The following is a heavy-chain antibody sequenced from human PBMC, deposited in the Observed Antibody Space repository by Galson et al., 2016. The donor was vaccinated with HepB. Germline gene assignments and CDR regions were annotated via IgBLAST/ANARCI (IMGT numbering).Heavy chain of an antibody. CDR2: AWFDEVET. V-gene: IGHV3-33*01. Sequence: SLRLSCATSGITFRASGMQWVRQAPGKGLEWVAHAWFDEVETFYAESVKDRFIISRDNSKNTLWLRMNNVRLEDTGVYYCARSGGYCGGRRCYTFDDWGQGTVVTVSS. CDR1: GITFRASG. J-gene: IGHJ4*02. D-gene: IGHD3-10*01. CDR3: ARSGGYCGGRRCYTFDD.